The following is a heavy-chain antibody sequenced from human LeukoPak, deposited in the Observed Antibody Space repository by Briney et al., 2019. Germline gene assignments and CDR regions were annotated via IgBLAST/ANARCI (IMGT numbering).Heavy chain of an antibody. CDR3: ARGRRESVVVVAATKGSVYYFDY. CDR2: ISAYNGNT. J-gene: IGHJ4*02. D-gene: IGHD2-15*01. V-gene: IGHV1-18*01. CDR1: GYTFTSYG. Sequence: ASVKVSCKASGYTFTSYGISWVRQAPGQGLEWMGWISAYNGNTNYAQKLQGRVAMTTDTSTSTAYMELRSLRSDDTAVYYCARGRRESVVVVAATKGSVYYFDYWGRGTLVTVSS.